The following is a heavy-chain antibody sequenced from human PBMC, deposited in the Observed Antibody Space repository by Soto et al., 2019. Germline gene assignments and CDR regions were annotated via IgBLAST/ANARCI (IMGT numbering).Heavy chain of an antibody. CDR1: GGSVSSGSYY. CDR3: ARNYVTVTTTGYFDY. CDR2: IYYSGST. D-gene: IGHD4-17*01. Sequence: PSETLSLTCTVSGGSVSSGSYYWSWIRQPPGKGLEWIGYIYYSGSTNYNPSLKSRVTISVDTSKNQFSLKLSSVTAADTAVYYCARNYVTVTTTGYFDYWGQGTLVTFSS. V-gene: IGHV4-61*01. J-gene: IGHJ4*02.